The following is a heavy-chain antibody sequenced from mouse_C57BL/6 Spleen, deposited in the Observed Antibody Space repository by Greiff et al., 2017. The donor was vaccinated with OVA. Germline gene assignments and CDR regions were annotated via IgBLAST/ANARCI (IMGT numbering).Heavy chain of an antibody. CDR1: GYTFTSYW. J-gene: IGHJ3*01. CDR2: IYPGSGST. D-gene: IGHD2-4*01. Sequence: VQLQQPGAELVKPGASVKMSCKASGYTFTSYWITWVKQRPGQGLEWIGDIYPGSGSTNYNEKFKSKATLTVDTSSSTAYMQLSSLTSEDSAVYYCAREYDYDRPFAYWGQGTLVTVSA. V-gene: IGHV1-55*01. CDR3: AREYDYDRPFAY.